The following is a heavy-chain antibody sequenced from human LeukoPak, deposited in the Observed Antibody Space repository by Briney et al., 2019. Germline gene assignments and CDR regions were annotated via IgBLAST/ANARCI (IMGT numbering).Heavy chain of an antibody. CDR1: GGAISSYY. D-gene: IGHD2-2*01. CDR3: ARGVYVVPAAIQTPYYYYMDV. Sequence: PSETLSLTCTVSGGAISSYYWSWIRQPAGKGLEWIGRIYTSGSTNYNPSLKSRVTMSVDTSKNQFSLKLSSVTAADTAVYYCARGVYVVPAAIQTPYYYYMDVWGKGTTVTISS. V-gene: IGHV4-4*07. J-gene: IGHJ6*03. CDR2: IYTSGST.